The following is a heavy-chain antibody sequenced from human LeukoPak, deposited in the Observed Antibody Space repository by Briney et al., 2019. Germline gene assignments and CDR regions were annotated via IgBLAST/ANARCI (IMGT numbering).Heavy chain of an antibody. J-gene: IGHJ4*02. D-gene: IGHD3-10*01. CDR1: GYIFTVSL. CDR2: INPNSGDT. CDR3: ARMARVYSSGNYPSFDF. V-gene: IGHV1-2*02. Sequence: GASVKVSCKASGYIFTVSLLHLRRHAPGQGLEWMGWINPNSGDTHYAQKFQGRVSLTRDTSISTASMHLSRLRSDDTAVYYCARMARVYSSGNYPSFDFWGQGTLVTVSS.